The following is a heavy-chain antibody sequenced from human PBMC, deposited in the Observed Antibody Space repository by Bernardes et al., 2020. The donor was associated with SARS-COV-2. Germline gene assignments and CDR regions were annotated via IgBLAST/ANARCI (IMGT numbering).Heavy chain of an antibody. V-gene: IGHV3-30*18. CDR2: ISYDGGNI. Sequence: GGSLRLSCAASGFTFNNFGMHWVRQAPGKGLEWVAHISYDGGNIFYAESVKGRFTISRDSYKNTLFLQMNSLRPEDTALYYCAKDFHQNYYSHSSGYSNPGFDPWGQGTLVTVSS. CDR3: AKDFHQNYYSHSSGYSNPGFDP. J-gene: IGHJ5*02. CDR1: GFTFNNFG. D-gene: IGHD3-22*01.